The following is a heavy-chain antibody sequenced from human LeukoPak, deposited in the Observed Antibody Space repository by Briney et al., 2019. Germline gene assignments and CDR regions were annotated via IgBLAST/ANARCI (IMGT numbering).Heavy chain of an antibody. V-gene: IGHV3-49*04. Sequence: PGRSLRLSCTASGFTFGDYAMSWVRQAPGKGLEWVGVIRSKAYGGTKEYAASVKGRFTISRDDPKSIAYLQMNSLKTEDTAVYYCTMDIVVVVAAGPYNWFDPWGQGTLVTVSS. CDR1: GFTFGDYA. CDR3: TMDIVVVVAAGPYNWFDP. J-gene: IGHJ5*02. CDR2: IRSKAYGGTK. D-gene: IGHD2-15*01.